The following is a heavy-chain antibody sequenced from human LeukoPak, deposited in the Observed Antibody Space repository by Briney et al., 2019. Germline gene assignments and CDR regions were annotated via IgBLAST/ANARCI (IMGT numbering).Heavy chain of an antibody. D-gene: IGHD3-10*01. CDR1: GGTFSSYA. V-gene: IGHV1-69*06. CDR2: IIPIFGTA. J-gene: IGHJ6*04. Sequence: GASVKVSCKASGGTFSSYAISWVRQAPGQGLEWMGGIIPIFGTANYAQKFQGRVTITADKSTSTAYMELSSLRSEDTAVYYCARDYLTMVRGGTSRYYYGMDVWGKGTTVTVSS. CDR3: ARDYLTMVRGGTSRYYYGMDV.